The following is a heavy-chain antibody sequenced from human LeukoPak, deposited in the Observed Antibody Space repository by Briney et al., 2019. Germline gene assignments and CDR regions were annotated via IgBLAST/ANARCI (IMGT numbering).Heavy chain of an antibody. CDR3: ARRGDGYNFHFDY. J-gene: IGHJ4*02. V-gene: IGHV5-51*01. CDR1: GYTFTTYW. CDR2: IYPGDSDT. D-gene: IGHD1-1*01. Sequence: GESLKISCKGSGYTFTTYWIGWVRQMPGKGLECLGVIYPGDSDTRYSPSFQGQVTISADKSISTAYLQWTSLKASDTAMYYCARRGDGYNFHFDYWGQGTLVTVSS.